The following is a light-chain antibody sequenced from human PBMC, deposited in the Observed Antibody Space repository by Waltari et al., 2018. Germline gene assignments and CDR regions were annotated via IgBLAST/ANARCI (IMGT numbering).Light chain of an antibody. V-gene: IGLV1-40*01. Sequence: QSVLTQPPSVSGAPGQRVTISCTGSSSNIGAGYDVHWYQQLPGTAPKLLIYGNSQRPSGIPDRFSGSKSGTSASLDIAGLQAEDEADYYCQSYDSSLSGSGVFGGGTKLTVL. J-gene: IGLJ3*02. CDR2: GNS. CDR1: SSNIGAGYD. CDR3: QSYDSSLSGSGV.